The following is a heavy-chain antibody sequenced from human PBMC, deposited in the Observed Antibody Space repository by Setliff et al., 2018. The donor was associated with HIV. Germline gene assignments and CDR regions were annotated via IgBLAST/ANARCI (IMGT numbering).Heavy chain of an antibody. D-gene: IGHD3-9*01. J-gene: IGHJ3*02. CDR3: ARVATGPESFDI. V-gene: IGHV4-30-2*01. CDR2: IFHSGRI. Sequence: SETLSLTCAVSGGSISSGGYSWTWIRQPPGKGLEWIAYIFHSGRIYYNPTLKSRVTISVDTSKNQFSLKLSSVTAADTAVYYCARVATGPESFDIWGQGTMVTVSS. CDR1: GGSISSGGYS.